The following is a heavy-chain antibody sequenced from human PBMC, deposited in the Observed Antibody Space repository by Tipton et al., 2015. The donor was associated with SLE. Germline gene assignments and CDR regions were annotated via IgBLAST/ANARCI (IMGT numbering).Heavy chain of an antibody. CDR1: GYSYSSYW. Sequence: VQLVQSGVEVKKPGESLKISCKGSGYSYSSYWIAWVRQKPGKGLEWMGSIRPGDSDARYSPSFQGQITISVDRSISTAYLQWGTRKASDPAMYYCARQPGGGAFDMWGQGTTVTVSS. J-gene: IGHJ3*02. CDR3: ARQPGGGAFDM. D-gene: IGHD3-10*01. V-gene: IGHV5-51*01. CDR2: IRPGDSDA.